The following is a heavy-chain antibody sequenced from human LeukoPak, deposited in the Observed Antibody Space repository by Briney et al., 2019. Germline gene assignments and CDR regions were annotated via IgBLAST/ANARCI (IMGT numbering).Heavy chain of an antibody. CDR2: ISYTGST. V-gene: IGHV4-59*08. J-gene: IGHJ5*02. D-gene: IGHD1-20*01. Sequence: PSETLSLTCFVSGGSISSSYWTWIRQPPGKGLEWIGYISYTGSTKYNPSLKSRVTISVDTSKNQFSLRLSSVTAADTAVYYCARQNNFFAPWGQGTLVTVSS. CDR1: GGSISSSY. CDR3: ARQNNFFAP.